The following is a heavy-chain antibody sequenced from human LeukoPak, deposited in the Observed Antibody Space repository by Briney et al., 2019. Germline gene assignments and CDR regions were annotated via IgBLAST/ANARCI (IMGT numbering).Heavy chain of an antibody. J-gene: IGHJ4*02. CDR1: GYSISSIHC. V-gene: IGHV4-38-2*02. CDR3: ALQWDSGGGYCFAY. D-gene: IGHD6-25*01. CDR2: ICQSGST. Sequence: KASETLSLTCTVSGYSISSIHCWGWIRQPPGKGLEWIGNICQSGSTYYSPSLKSRVILSLDTSKNQFSLRLSSVTAADTAFYYCALQWDSGGGYCFAYSGEGALWTVSS.